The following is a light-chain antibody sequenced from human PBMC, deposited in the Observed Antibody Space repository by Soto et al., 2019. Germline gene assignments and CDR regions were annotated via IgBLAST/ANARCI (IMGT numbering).Light chain of an antibody. CDR2: SAA. J-gene: IGKJ4*01. CDR1: HAITTY. Sequence: DIQFTQSPSSLSASGGDRVTITFRASHAITTYLAWYQQKPGQVPKILVHSAATLHAGVPSRFSGGGSGTRFTRTISGIQPEDFETYYCQYYYRAAFTVGVGTKVE. V-gene: IGKV1-27*01. CDR3: QYYYRAAFT.